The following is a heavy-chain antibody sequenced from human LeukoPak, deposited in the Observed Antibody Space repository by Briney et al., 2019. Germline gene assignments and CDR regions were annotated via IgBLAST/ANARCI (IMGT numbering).Heavy chain of an antibody. CDR2: VYASGST. D-gene: IGHD5-18*01. V-gene: IGHV3-23*05. J-gene: IGHJ4*02. Sequence: GGSLRLSCAASGFTFSNYAMSWVRQAPGKGLEWVSVVYASGSTYYADSVKGRFTISRDTSKNTLYLQTNSLRAEDTAVYYCARSGYSYAGYWGQGTLVTVSS. CDR3: ARSGYSYAGY. CDR1: GFTFSNYA.